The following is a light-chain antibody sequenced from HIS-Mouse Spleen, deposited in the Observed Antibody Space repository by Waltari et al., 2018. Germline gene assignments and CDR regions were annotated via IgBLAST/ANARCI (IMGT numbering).Light chain of an antibody. Sequence: EIVMTQSPATLSVSPGERATLSCTASQSVSSNLACYQQKPGQAPRLLIYGASTRATGIPARFSGSGSGTEFTLTISSMQSEDFAVYYCQQYNNWPPTWTFGQGTKVEIK. J-gene: IGKJ1*01. CDR1: QSVSSN. V-gene: IGKV3-15*01. CDR3: QQYNNWPPTWT. CDR2: GAS.